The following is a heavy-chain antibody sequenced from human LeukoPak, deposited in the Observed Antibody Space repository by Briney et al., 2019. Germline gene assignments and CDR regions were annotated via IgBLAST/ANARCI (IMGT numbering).Heavy chain of an antibody. V-gene: IGHV1-24*01. Sequence: APVKVSCKVSGYTLTELSMHWVRQAPGKGLEWMGHFDPENGETIYTQKFQARVTMTEDTSTDTAYMELSSLRSEDTAVYYCTTDRISMVRGGRTYFYHGTDAWGQGTTVIVSS. D-gene: IGHD3-10*01. CDR1: GYTLTELS. J-gene: IGHJ6*02. CDR3: TTDRISMVRGGRTYFYHGTDA. CDR2: FDPENGET.